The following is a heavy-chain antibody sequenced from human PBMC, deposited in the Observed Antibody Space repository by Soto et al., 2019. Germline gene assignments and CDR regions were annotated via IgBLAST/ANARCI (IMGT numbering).Heavy chain of an antibody. D-gene: IGHD3-22*01. J-gene: IGHJ6*02. CDR2: ISSSSSFI. CDR3: ARGEVSGYYYYYYYYGMDV. Sequence: GGSLRLSCAASGFTFSSYSMNWVRQAPGKGLEWVSSISSSSSFIYYADSVKGRFTISRDNAKNSLYLQMNSLRAEDTAVYYCARGEVSGYYYYYYYYGMDVWGQGTTVTVSS. V-gene: IGHV3-21*01. CDR1: GFTFSSYS.